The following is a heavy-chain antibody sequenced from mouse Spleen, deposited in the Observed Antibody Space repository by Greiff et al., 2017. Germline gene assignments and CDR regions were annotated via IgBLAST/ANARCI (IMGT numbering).Heavy chain of an antibody. V-gene: IGHV1-82*01. CDR3: ARWGITTRFDY. CDR2: IYPGDGDT. Sequence: VQLQQSGPELVKPGASVKISCKASGYAFSSSWMNWVKQRPGKGLEWIGRIYPGDGDTNYNGKFKGKATLTADKSSSTAYMQLSSLTSEDSAVYFCARWGITTRFDYWGQGTTLTVSS. CDR1: GYAFSSSW. D-gene: IGHD2-4*01. J-gene: IGHJ2*01.